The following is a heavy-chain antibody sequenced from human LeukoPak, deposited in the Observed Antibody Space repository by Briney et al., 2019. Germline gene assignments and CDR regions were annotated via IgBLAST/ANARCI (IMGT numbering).Heavy chain of an antibody. CDR2: INPNSGGT. D-gene: IGHD5-12*01. CDR1: GYTFTGYY. Sequence: GASVKVSCKASGYTFTGYYMHWVRQAPGQGLEWMGWINPNSGGTNYAQKFQGRVTMTRDTSISTAYMELSRLRSDDTAVYYCARPNLDALGSGYDSDAFDIWGQGTMVTVSS. CDR3: ARPNLDALGSGYDSDAFDI. V-gene: IGHV1-2*02. J-gene: IGHJ3*02.